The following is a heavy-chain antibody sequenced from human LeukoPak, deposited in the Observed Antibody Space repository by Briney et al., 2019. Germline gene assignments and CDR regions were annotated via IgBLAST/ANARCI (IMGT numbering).Heavy chain of an antibody. CDR1: GGTFSNYA. J-gene: IGHJ4*02. CDR2: IIPIFRTA. CDR3: ARGYSGYDYGLWYYFDS. D-gene: IGHD5-12*01. Sequence: GASVKVSCKASGGTFSNYAISWVRQAPGQGREWMGGIIPIFRTANYAQKFQGRATITADESTSTAYMELSSLRSKDTAVYYCARGYSGYDYGLWYYFDSWGQGTLVTVSS. V-gene: IGHV1-69*13.